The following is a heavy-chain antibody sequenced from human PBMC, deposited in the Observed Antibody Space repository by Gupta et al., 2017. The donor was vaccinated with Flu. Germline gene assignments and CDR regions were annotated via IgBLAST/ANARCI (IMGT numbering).Heavy chain of an antibody. D-gene: IGHD6-6*01. J-gene: IGHJ5*02. CDR2: ISGRGSGGNT. V-gene: IGHV3-23*01. CDR1: GFAFRDYA. Sequence: EVQLLESGGDLVQPGGSLRLSCAVSGFAFRDYAMSWVRQGPGKGLEWVSVISGRGSGGNTYYADSVKGRFTISRDDSKNMLFLQMHSLRADDTAVYYCAKLYSSSAVAGWFDPWGQGTPVTVSS. CDR3: AKLYSSSAVAGWFDP.